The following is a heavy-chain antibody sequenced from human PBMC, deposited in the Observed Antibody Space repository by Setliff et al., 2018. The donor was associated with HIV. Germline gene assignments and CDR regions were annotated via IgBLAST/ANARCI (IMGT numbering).Heavy chain of an antibody. CDR1: GGSISSYY. J-gene: IGHJ3*01. CDR2: IYTTGST. D-gene: IGHD6-19*01. Sequence: ASETLSLTCTVSGGSISSYYWSWIRQPPGKGLEWIGYIYTTGSTNYNPSLKSRVTMSIDTSKNQFSLNVSSVTAADTAVYYCARGWGHDGFDFWGQGTMVTVSS. V-gene: IGHV4-4*09. CDR3: ARGWGHDGFDF.